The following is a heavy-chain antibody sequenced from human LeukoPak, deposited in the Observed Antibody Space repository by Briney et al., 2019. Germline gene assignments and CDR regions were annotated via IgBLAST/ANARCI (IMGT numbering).Heavy chain of an antibody. CDR3: ARGLYCSGGSCRFDY. J-gene: IGHJ4*02. CDR2: IYPGDSDI. Sequence: GASLQISCEGSGYNLTSSWIGWVRQVPGKGLEWMGIIYPGDSDIRYSPSFQGQVTISADKSITTAYLQWGSLKASDTAIYYCARGLYCSGGSCRFDYWGQGTLVTVSS. CDR1: GYNLTSSW. V-gene: IGHV5-51*01. D-gene: IGHD2-15*01.